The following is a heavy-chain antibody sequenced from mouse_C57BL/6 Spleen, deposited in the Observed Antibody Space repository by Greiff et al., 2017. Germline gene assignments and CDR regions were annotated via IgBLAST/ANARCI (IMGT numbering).Heavy chain of an antibody. CDR3: ARPFTTVVATDYAMDY. V-gene: IGHV5-17*01. CDR2: ISSGSSTI. J-gene: IGHJ4*01. D-gene: IGHD1-1*01. Sequence: DVMLVESGGGLVKPGGSLKLSCAASGFTFSDYGMHWVRQAPEKGLEWVAYISSGSSTIYYADTVKGRFTISRDNAKNTLFLQMTSLRSEDTAMYYCARPFTTVVATDYAMDYWGQGTSVTVSS. CDR1: GFTFSDYG.